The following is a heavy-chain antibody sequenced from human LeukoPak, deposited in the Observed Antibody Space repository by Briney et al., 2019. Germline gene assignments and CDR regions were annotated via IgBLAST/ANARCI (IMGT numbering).Heavy chain of an antibody. CDR1: GYTFTGYY. V-gene: IGHV1-2*02. Sequence: ASVKVSCKASGYTFTGYYIHWVRQAPGQGLEWMGSINPNSGGTNYAQKFQGRVTTTRDTSITTAYMELSRLRSDDTAVYYCARDGRSTGTTLETGPWGQGTLVTVSS. CDR3: ARDGRSTGTTLETGP. D-gene: IGHD1-1*01. J-gene: IGHJ5*02. CDR2: INPNSGGT.